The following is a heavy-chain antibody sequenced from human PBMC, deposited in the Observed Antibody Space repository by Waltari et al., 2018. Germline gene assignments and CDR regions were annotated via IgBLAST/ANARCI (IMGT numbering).Heavy chain of an antibody. Sequence: QVQLVQSGAEVKKPGASVKVSCKASGYTFTSYDINWVRQATGQGLEWMGWMNPNSGNTGYAQKFQGRVTITRNTSISTAYMELSSLRSEDTAVYYCARRKRGYSGYDGEIDYWGQGTLVTVSS. J-gene: IGHJ4*02. CDR2: MNPNSGNT. CDR3: ARRKRGYSGYDGEIDY. CDR1: GYTFTSYD. V-gene: IGHV1-8*03. D-gene: IGHD5-12*01.